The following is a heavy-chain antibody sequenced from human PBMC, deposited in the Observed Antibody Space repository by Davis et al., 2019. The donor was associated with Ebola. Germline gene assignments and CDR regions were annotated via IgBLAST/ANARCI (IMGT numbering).Heavy chain of an antibody. D-gene: IGHD4-23*01. CDR3: AKSPTTVITHFDY. J-gene: IGHJ4*02. V-gene: IGHV3-7*01. Sequence: GESLKISCAASGFTFSSYSMNWVRQAPGKGLEWVANIKQDGSEKYYVDSVKGRFTISRDNAKNSLFLLMNSLRGEDTAVYFCAKSPTTVITHFDYWGQGTLVTVSS. CDR2: IKQDGSEK. CDR1: GFTFSSYS.